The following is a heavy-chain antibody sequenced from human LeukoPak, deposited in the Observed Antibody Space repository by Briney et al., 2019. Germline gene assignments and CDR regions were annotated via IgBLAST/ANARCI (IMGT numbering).Heavy chain of an antibody. D-gene: IGHD6-13*01. V-gene: IGHV3-23*01. J-gene: IGHJ4*02. Sequence: GGSLRLSCTASGFTFSSSAMTWVRQAPRKGLEWVSAVSPSSTSTYYADSVKGRFTISRDNSMSTLYLQMNSLRAEDTAVYYCAKNSAGPPFYDYWGQGTLVTVSS. CDR3: AKNSAGPPFYDY. CDR2: VSPSSTST. CDR1: GFTFSSSA.